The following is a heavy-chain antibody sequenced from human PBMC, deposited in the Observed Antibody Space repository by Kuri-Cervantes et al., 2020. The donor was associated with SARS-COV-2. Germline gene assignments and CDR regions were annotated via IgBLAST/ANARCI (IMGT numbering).Heavy chain of an antibody. J-gene: IGHJ6*03. D-gene: IGHD4-17*01. CDR1: GGSFSGYY. V-gene: IGHV4-34*01. CDR2: TNYRGST. Sequence: SETLSLTCAVYGGSFSGYYWSWIRQPPGKGLEWMGETNYRGSTNYNPSLKSRVTISVDTSKNQFSLKLSSVTAADTAVYYCARENDYGDSGYYYYYMDVWGKGTTVTVSS. CDR3: ARENDYGDSGYYYYYMDV.